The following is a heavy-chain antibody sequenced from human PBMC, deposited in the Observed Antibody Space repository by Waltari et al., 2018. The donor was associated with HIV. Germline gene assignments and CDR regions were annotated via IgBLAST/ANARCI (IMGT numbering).Heavy chain of an antibody. V-gene: IGHV1-8*01. J-gene: IGHJ6*02. CDR3: ARVPHYDLGGNYALDV. D-gene: IGHD3-22*01. CDR2: MSPNSGDT. Sequence: QVQLVQSGAEVKKPGASVTVSCKASGYTFTNYDINWVRQAPGQGLEWLGWMSPNSGDTGYAQNFQGRVTMTRDTSTSTSYMELSSLRSDDTAVYYCARVPHYDLGGNYALDVWGQGTTVSVSS. CDR1: GYTFTNYD.